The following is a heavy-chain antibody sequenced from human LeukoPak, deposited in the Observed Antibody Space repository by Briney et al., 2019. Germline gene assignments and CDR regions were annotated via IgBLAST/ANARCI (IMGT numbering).Heavy chain of an antibody. CDR3: ARDKVAGYYYGSGSPNAFDI. J-gene: IGHJ3*02. CDR1: GFTFSSYG. D-gene: IGHD3-10*01. Sequence: PGGSLIFSCAASGFTFSSYGMHWVRLAPGKGLEWVAFIRYDGSNKYYADSVKGRFTISRDNSKNTLYLQMNSLRAEDTAVYYCARDKVAGYYYGSGSPNAFDIWGQGTMVTVSS. CDR2: IRYDGSNK. V-gene: IGHV3-30*02.